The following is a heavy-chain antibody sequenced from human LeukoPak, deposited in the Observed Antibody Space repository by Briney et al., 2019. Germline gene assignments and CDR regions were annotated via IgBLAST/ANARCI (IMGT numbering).Heavy chain of an antibody. CDR3: TTRACHAGGCSSSFYYYYGLHF. J-gene: IGHJ6*02. Sequence: GSSVKVSCKASGGIFSSYAISWVRQAPGQGFEWMGGIIPIFGTADYAQKFQGRVTITADQSTSTTYMALSSLKSEDTATYYCTTRACHAGGCSSSFYYYYGLHFWGQGTTVSVSS. V-gene: IGHV1-69*01. D-gene: IGHD3-16*01. CDR1: GGIFSSYA. CDR2: IIPIFGTA.